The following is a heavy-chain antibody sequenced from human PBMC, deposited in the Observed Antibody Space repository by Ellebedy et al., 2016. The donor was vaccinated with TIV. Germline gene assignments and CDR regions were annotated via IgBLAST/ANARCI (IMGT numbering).Heavy chain of an antibody. CDR1: GYTFTDYY. CDR3: AVAVDGISFDY. V-gene: IGHV1-2*02. Sequence: AASVKVSCKASGYTFTDYYMHWVRQAPGQGLEWMGWINPNSGGTNFAQKFQGRVTMTSDTSISTAYMELSRLRSDDTAVYYCAVAVDGISFDYWGQGTLVTVSS. D-gene: IGHD6-19*01. CDR2: INPNSGGT. J-gene: IGHJ4*02.